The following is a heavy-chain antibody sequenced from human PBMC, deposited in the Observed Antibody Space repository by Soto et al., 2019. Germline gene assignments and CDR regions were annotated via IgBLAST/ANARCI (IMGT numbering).Heavy chain of an antibody. J-gene: IGHJ4*02. D-gene: IGHD3-10*01. CDR3: VRDWESTTQTWGFGDS. CDR1: GGTFSSYT. CDR2: IIPIFGVT. Sequence: QVQVVQSGAEVKKPGSSVKVSCKASGGTFSSYTITWVRQAPGQGLEWLGRIIPIFGVTNYAQKFQDRLTMRADRPTTTAYMELSSRTSADTAVYYCVRDWESTTQTWGFGDSWGQGTLVTVSS. V-gene: IGHV1-69*04.